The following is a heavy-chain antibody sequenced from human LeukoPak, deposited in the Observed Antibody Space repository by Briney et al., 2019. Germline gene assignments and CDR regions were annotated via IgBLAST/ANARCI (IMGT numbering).Heavy chain of an antibody. CDR3: AKRALLGFGELYYFDY. D-gene: IGHD3-10*01. CDR2: ISGSGGST. V-gene: IGHV3-23*01. J-gene: IGHJ4*02. Sequence: GGSLRLSCAASGFTFSNYAMNWVRQAPGRGLEWVSAISGSGGSTYYADSVKGRFTISRDNSKNTLYLQMNSLRAEDTAVYYCAKRALLGFGELYYFDYWGQGTLVTVSS. CDR1: GFTFSNYA.